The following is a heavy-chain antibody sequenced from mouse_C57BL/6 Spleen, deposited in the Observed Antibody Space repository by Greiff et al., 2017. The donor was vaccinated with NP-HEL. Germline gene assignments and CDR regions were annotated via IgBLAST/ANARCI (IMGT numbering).Heavy chain of an antibody. J-gene: IGHJ4*01. CDR3: ARSRSSYNYAMDY. CDR2: INPGSGGT. CDR1: GYAFTNYL. D-gene: IGHD1-1*01. V-gene: IGHV1-54*01. Sequence: QVQLKDSGAELVRPGTSVKVSCKASGYAFTNYLIEWVKQRPGQGLEWIGVINPGSGGTNYNEKFKGKATLTADKSSSTAYMQLSSLTSEDAAVYFCARSRSSYNYAMDYWGQGTSVTVSS.